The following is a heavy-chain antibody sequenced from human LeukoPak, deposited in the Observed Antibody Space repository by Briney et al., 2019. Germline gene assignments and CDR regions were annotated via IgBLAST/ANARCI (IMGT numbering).Heavy chain of an antibody. CDR3: ARDLEVGNSLSALDY. D-gene: IGHD1/OR15-1a*01. CDR1: GFTFSSYS. CDR2: ISSSSSYI. V-gene: IGHV3-21*01. J-gene: IGHJ4*02. Sequence: GGSLRLSCAASGFTFSSYSMNWVRQAPGKGLEWVSSISSSSSYICYADSVKGRFTISRDNAKNSLYLQMNSLRAEDTAVYYCARDLEVGNSLSALDYWGQGTLVTVSS.